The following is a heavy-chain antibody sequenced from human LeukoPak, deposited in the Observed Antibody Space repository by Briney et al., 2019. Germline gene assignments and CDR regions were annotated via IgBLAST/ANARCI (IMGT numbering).Heavy chain of an antibody. D-gene: IGHD6-13*01. Sequence: ASVKVSCKASGNTFSSDYMHWVRQAPGQGLEWMGRIIPSGDTTHYSQKFQSRVTITRDTSTSTVYLVLSSLRSEDTAVYYCARDGSKWNFDYWGQGTLVTVSS. CDR1: GNTFSSDY. J-gene: IGHJ4*02. CDR3: ARDGSKWNFDY. V-gene: IGHV1-46*01. CDR2: IIPSGDTT.